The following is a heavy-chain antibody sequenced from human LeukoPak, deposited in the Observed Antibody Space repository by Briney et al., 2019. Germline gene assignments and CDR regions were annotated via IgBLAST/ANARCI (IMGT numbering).Heavy chain of an antibody. Sequence: ASVKVSCKVSGYTLTELSMHWVRQAPGKGVEWMGGFDPEDGETIYAQKFQGRVTMTEDTSTDTAYMELSSLRSEDTAVYYCATASGGFLEWLLSPYYYYGMDVWGQGTTVTVSS. D-gene: IGHD3-3*01. V-gene: IGHV1-24*01. CDR3: ATASGGFLEWLLSPYYYYGMDV. J-gene: IGHJ6*02. CDR2: FDPEDGET. CDR1: GYTLTELS.